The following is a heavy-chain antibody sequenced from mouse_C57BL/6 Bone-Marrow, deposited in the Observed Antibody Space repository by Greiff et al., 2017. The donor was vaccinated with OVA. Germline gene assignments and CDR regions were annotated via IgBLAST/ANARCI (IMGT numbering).Heavy chain of an antibody. CDR2: IYPGSGST. J-gene: IGHJ3*01. V-gene: IGHV1-55*01. Sequence: VQLQQPGAELVKPGASVKMSCKASGYTFTSYWITWVKQRPGQGLEWIGDIYPGSGSTNYNEKFKSKATLTVDTSSSTAYMQLSSLTSEDSAVYYCARGSDYYGSPFAYWGQGTLVTVSA. CDR3: ARGSDYYGSPFAY. CDR1: GYTFTSYW. D-gene: IGHD1-1*01.